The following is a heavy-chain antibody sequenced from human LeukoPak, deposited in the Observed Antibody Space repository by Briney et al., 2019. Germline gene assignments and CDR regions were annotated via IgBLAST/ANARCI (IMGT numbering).Heavy chain of an antibody. J-gene: IGHJ4*02. Sequence: SETLSLSCTVSGGSISSGDYYWSWIRQPPGKGLEWIEYSYYSGSTYYNPSLKSRVTISVDTSKNQFSLKLSSVTAADTAVYYCARRKGGSYPYYFDYWGQGTLVTVSS. D-gene: IGHD1-26*01. CDR2: SYYSGST. V-gene: IGHV4-30-4*08. CDR3: ARRKGGSYPYYFDY. CDR1: GGSISSGDYY.